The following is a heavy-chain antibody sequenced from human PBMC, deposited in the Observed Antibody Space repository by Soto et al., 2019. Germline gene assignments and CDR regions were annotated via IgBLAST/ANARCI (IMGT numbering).Heavy chain of an antibody. Sequence: PSETLSLTCAVYGGSFSGYYWSWIRQPPGKGLEWIGEINHSGSTNYNPSLKSRVTISVDTSKNQFSLKLSSVTAADTAVYYCARGTGSGWTLDYWGQGTLVTVS. CDR2: INHSGST. V-gene: IGHV4-34*01. J-gene: IGHJ4*02. CDR1: GGSFSGYY. CDR3: ARGTGSGWTLDY. D-gene: IGHD6-19*01.